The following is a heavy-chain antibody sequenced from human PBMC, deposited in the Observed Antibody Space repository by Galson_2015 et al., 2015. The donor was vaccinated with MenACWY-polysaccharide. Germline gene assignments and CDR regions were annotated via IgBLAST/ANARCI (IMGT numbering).Heavy chain of an antibody. CDR2: ISYDGSNK. V-gene: IGHV3-30*18. CDR3: AKIAVAGNPFDY. Sequence: SLRLSCAASGFTFSSYGMHWVRQAPGKGLEWVAVISYDGSNKYYADSVKGRFTISRDNSKNTLYLQMNSLRAEDTAVYYCAKIAVAGNPFDYWGQGTLVTVSS. CDR1: GFTFSSYG. J-gene: IGHJ4*02. D-gene: IGHD6-19*01.